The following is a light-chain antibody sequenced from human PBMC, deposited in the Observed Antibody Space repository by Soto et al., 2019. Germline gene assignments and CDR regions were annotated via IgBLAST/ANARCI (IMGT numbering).Light chain of an antibody. CDR3: MQGTHWPRT. CDR2: KVS. J-gene: IGKJ2*01. Sequence: DVVMTQSPLSLPVTLGQPASISCRSSQSLVHSDGNTYLNWFQQRPGQSPRRLIEKVSNRDSGVPDRFSGSGSGTDFTLKISRVEAEDVGVYYCMQGTHWPRTFGQGTKLEIK. CDR1: QSLVHSDGNTY. V-gene: IGKV2-30*02.